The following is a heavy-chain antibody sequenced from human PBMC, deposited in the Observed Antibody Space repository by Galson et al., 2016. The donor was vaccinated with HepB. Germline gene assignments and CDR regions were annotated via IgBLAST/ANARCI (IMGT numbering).Heavy chain of an antibody. J-gene: IGHJ4*02. V-gene: IGHV1-3*01. CDR2: INAGSGNT. CDR3: ARGWVDY. CDR1: GYPFTKFA. Sequence: SVKVSCKASGYPFTKFAMHWVRQAPGQRLERMGWINAGSGNTKYSQKIQGRVTITRDTSASTAYMELSSLRSEDTAVYYCARGWVDYWGQGTLVTVSS. D-gene: IGHD1-26*01.